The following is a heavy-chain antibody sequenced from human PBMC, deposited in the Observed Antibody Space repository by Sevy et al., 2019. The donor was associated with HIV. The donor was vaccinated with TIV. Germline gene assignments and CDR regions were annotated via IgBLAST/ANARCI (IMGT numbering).Heavy chain of an antibody. CDR3: AREGQWSHPGDY. CDR2: IKEDGSEK. Sequence: GGSLRLSCAASGFSLSSFWMSWVRQSPGKGLEWVANIKEDGSEKYYVDSVKGRFTISRDNAKNSLYLQMNSLRAEDTAVYYCAREGQWSHPGDYWGQGTLVTVSS. CDR1: GFSLSSFW. J-gene: IGHJ4*02. V-gene: IGHV3-7*01. D-gene: IGHD2-15*01.